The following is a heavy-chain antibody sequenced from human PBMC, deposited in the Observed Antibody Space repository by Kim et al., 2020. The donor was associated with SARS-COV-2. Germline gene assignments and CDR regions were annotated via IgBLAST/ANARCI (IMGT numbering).Heavy chain of an antibody. CDR3: AKVIQRWLQSPYFDY. Sequence: GGSLRLSCAASGFTFSSYAMSWVRQAPGKGLEWVSTISATGAFTYYADSVKGRFTISRDNSKNTLYLQMNNLRAEDTAVYYCAKVIQRWLQSPYFDYWGQGTLVTVSS. CDR1: GFTFSSYA. J-gene: IGHJ4*02. CDR2: ISATGAFT. V-gene: IGHV3-23*01. D-gene: IGHD5-12*01.